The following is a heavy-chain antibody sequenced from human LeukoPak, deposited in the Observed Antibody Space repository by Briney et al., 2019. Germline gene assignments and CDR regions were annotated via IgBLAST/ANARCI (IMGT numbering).Heavy chain of an antibody. CDR1: GFIFSNYW. CDR2: INSDGSNT. D-gene: IGHD3-16*01. Sequence: GGSLRLSCAASGFIFSNYWMHWVRQAPGKGLVWVSRINSDGSNTRYADSVKGRFTTSRDTAKNTLYLQLSSLRVEDTAVYFCARGGGDHAFDIWGQGTLVTVSS. J-gene: IGHJ3*02. CDR3: ARGGGDHAFDI. V-gene: IGHV3-74*01.